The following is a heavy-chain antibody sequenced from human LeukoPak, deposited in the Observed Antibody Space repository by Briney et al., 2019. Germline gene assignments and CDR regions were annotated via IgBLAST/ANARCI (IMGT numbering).Heavy chain of an antibody. CDR1: GFSFSDYY. CDR3: ARDTGYCSGGSCLHFDY. D-gene: IGHD2-15*01. Sequence: GGSLSLSFAASGFSFSDYYMSWIRQAPGKGLEWVSYISSSGSTIYYADSVKGRFTISRDNAKNSLYLQMNSLRAEDTAVYYCARDTGYCSGGSCLHFDYWGQGTLVTVSS. CDR2: ISSSGSTI. V-gene: IGHV3-11*01. J-gene: IGHJ4*02.